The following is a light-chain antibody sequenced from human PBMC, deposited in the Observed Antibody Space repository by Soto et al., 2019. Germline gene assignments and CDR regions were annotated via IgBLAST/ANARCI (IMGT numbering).Light chain of an antibody. Sequence: QSALTQPASVSGSPGQSITISCTGTSRDIGNYNYVSWYQHHPGKAPKLMIYEVTSRPSGVSDRFSGSKSGNTASLTISGLQAEDEADYYCSSYTSGSTYVFGTGTKLTVL. CDR1: SRDIGNYNY. CDR3: SSYTSGSTYV. J-gene: IGLJ1*01. CDR2: EVT. V-gene: IGLV2-14*01.